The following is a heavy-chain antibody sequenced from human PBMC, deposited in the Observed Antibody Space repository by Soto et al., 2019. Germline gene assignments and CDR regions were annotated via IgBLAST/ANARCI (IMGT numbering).Heavy chain of an antibody. Sequence: GGSLRLSCAASGFTFSSFAMTWVRQAPGKGLEWVSAIGGSDGSTYYANSVKGRFVISRDISKNMVYLQMNSLRAEDTAVYYCAKDGLSPYTPSDYWGQGTLVTVSS. CDR1: GFTFSSFA. D-gene: IGHD2-2*02. CDR3: AKDGLSPYTPSDY. J-gene: IGHJ4*02. V-gene: IGHV3-23*01. CDR2: IGGSDGST.